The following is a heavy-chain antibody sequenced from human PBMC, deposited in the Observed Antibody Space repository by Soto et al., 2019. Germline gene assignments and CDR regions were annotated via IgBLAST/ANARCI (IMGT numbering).Heavy chain of an antibody. D-gene: IGHD5-18*01. CDR1: GGMFSAYW. J-gene: IGHJ4*02. CDR3: AREFYGGYNYGPVDY. V-gene: IGHV3-7*01. CDR2: INGDGGKI. Sequence: GGSLRLSCAASGGMFSAYWMCWVRQAPGKGLEWVANINGDGGKIYYVDSVKGRFAIARDNAKRTLYLQMKSLRAEDTAVYYCAREFYGGYNYGPVDYWGQGALVTVSS.